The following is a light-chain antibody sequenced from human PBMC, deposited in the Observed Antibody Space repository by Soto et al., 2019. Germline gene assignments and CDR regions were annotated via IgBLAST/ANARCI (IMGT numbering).Light chain of an antibody. CDR3: AAWDDSLNGPV. Sequence: QSVLSQPPSASGTPGQRVTISCSGSSTNIGSNYVYWYQQVPGTAPKLLIHTDNQRPSGVSDRFSGSKSGTSASLAISELQSEDEADYYCAAWDDSLNGPVFGGGTKLTVL. CDR1: STNIGSNY. J-gene: IGLJ3*02. CDR2: TDN. V-gene: IGLV1-44*01.